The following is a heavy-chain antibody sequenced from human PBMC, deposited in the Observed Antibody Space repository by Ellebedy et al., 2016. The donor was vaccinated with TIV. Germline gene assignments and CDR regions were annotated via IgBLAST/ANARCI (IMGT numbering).Heavy chain of an antibody. CDR3: AKSAKPCGGDCPSAFDI. V-gene: IGHV3-NL1*01. CDR1: GFTFSGYA. CDR2: IYSGGST. J-gene: IGHJ3*02. Sequence: GESLKISCAASGFTFSGYAMHWVRQAPGKGLEWVSVIYSGGSTYYADSVKGRFTISRDNSKNTLYLQMNSLRAEDTAVYYCAKSAKPCGGDCPSAFDIWGQGTMVTVSS. D-gene: IGHD2-21*02.